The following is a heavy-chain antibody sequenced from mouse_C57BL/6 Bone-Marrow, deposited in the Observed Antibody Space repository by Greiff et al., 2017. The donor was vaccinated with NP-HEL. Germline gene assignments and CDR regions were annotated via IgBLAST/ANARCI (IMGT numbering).Heavy chain of an antibody. D-gene: IGHD2-3*01. CDR1: GYTFTDYY. J-gene: IGHJ2*01. CDR3: AREDGYYVVDY. V-gene: IGHV1-19*01. Sequence: EVQLQESGPVLVKPGASVKMSCKASGYTFTDYYMNWVKQSHGKSLEWIGVINPYNGGTSYNQKFKGKATLTVDKSSSTAYMELNSLTSEDSAVYYCAREDGYYVVDYWGKGTTLTVSS. CDR2: INPYNGGT.